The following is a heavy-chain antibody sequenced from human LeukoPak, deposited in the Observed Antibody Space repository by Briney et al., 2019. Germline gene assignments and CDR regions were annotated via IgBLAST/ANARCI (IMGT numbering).Heavy chain of an antibody. D-gene: IGHD2-2*01. Sequence: GGSLRLSCAASGFTFSSYSMNWVRQAPGKGLEWVSSISSSSSYIYYADSVKGRFTISRDNAKNSLYLQMNSLRAEDTAVYYCARAIIVVVPAANYYYYMDVWGKGTTVTVSS. V-gene: IGHV3-21*01. J-gene: IGHJ6*03. CDR2: ISSSSSYI. CDR1: GFTFSSYS. CDR3: ARAIIVVVPAANYYYYMDV.